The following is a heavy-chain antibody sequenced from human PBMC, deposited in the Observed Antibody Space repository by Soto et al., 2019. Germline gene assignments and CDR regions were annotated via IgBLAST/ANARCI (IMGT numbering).Heavy chain of an antibody. D-gene: IGHD3-9*01. J-gene: IGHJ4*02. V-gene: IGHV3-7*03. CDR3: ARGRRYFDWIGNY. Sequence: VQLVESGGGLVQPGGSLRLSCSASGFAFTNYWMSWVRQAPGKGLECVANIKEDGSEKYYVDSVKGRFTISRDNAKNSMYLQMNSLRADDTAVYYCARGRRYFDWIGNYWGQGTLVTVSS. CDR2: IKEDGSEK. CDR1: GFAFTNYW.